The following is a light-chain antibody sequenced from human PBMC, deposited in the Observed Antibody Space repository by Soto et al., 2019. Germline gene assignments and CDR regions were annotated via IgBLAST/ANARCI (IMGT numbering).Light chain of an antibody. CDR3: QQYQTWPWT. CDR2: GAS. V-gene: IGKV3-15*01. J-gene: IGKJ1*01. CDR1: QSVNSN. Sequence: DIVMTQSPAALSVSPGERATLSCRAGQSVNSNLAWYQQRPGQAPRLLFHGASTRATGIPARLSGSGSGTEFTLTISSLQFEDVAIYYCQQYQTWPWTFGQGTKVQIK.